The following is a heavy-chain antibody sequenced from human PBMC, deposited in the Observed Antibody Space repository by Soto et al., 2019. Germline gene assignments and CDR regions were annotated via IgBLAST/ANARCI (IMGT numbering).Heavy chain of an antibody. D-gene: IGHD6-13*01. CDR2: INPSGGST. J-gene: IGHJ4*02. CDR3: ARGGEIAAADPRPIDY. CDR1: GYTFTSYY. V-gene: IGHV1-46*03. Sequence: ASVKVSCKASGYTFTSYYMHWVRQAPGQGLEWMGIINPSGGSTSYAQKFQGRVTMTRDTSTSTVYMELSSLRSEDTAVYYCARGGEIAAADPRPIDYWGQGTLVTVSS.